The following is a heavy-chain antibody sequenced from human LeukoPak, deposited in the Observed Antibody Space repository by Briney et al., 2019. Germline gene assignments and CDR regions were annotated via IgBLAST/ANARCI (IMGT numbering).Heavy chain of an antibody. Sequence: SETLSLTCAVYGGSFSGYYWSWIRQPPGKGLEWIGEINHSGSTNYNPSLKSRVTISVDTSKNQFSLKLSSVTAADMAVYYCARYHYYYYMDVWGKGTTVTVSS. CDR2: INHSGST. CDR3: ARYHYYYYMDV. J-gene: IGHJ6*03. CDR1: GGSFSGYY. V-gene: IGHV4-34*01.